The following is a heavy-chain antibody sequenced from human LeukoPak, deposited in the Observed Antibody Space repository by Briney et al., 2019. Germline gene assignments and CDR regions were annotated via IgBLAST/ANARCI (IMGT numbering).Heavy chain of an antibody. Sequence: SETLSLTCTVSGGSISSYYWSWIRQPAGKGLEWIGRIYTSGSTNYNPSLKSRVTMSVATSKNQFSLRLNSVTAADTAMYYCARLRSPGDFDYWGQGTLVTVSS. CDR2: IYTSGST. J-gene: IGHJ4*02. CDR3: ARLRSPGDFDY. V-gene: IGHV4-4*07. CDR1: GGSISSYY. D-gene: IGHD1-26*01.